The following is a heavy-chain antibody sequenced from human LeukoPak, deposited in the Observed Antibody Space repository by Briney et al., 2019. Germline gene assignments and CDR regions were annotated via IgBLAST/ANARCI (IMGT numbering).Heavy chain of an antibody. CDR1: GFIFSSYG. Sequence: PGGSLRLSCAASGFIFSSYGMHWVRQAPGKGLEWVAFIRYDGIKKYYADSVKGRFTISRDNSKNTLYLQMNSLRAEDTAVYYCANAYCGGDCYSVDYWGQGTLVTVSS. V-gene: IGHV3-30*02. CDR3: ANAYCGGDCYSVDY. J-gene: IGHJ4*02. CDR2: IRYDGIKK. D-gene: IGHD2-21*02.